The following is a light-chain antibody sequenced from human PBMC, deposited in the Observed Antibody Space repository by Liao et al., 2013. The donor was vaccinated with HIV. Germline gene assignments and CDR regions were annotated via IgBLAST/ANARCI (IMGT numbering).Light chain of an antibody. J-gene: IGLJ3*02. CDR2: YDS. Sequence: SYVVTQPPSVSVSPGQTARIACSGDALPNQYAYWYQQKPGQAPVLVIYYDSDRPSGIPERFSGSNSANTATLTIGRVEAGDEADYYCQVWHTGSDHPVFGGGTKLTVL. CDR1: ALPNQY. V-gene: IGLV3-21*02. CDR3: QVWHTGSDHPV.